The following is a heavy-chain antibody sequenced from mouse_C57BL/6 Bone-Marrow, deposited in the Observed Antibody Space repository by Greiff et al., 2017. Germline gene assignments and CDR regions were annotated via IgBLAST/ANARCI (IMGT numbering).Heavy chain of an antibody. D-gene: IGHD1-1*01. CDR1: GYTFTSYD. CDR2: LYPRDGST. CDR3: AEGSSFYWYFDV. J-gene: IGHJ1*03. V-gene: IGHV1-85*01. Sequence: VQLKESGPELVKPGASVKLSCKASGYTFTSYDINWVKQRPGQGLGWIGWLYPRDGSTKYNEKFKGKATLTVDTSSSTAYMELHSLTSEDSAVFFCAEGSSFYWYFDVWGTGTTVTV.